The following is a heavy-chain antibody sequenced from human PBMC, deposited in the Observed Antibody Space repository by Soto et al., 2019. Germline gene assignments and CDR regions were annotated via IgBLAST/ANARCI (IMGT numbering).Heavy chain of an antibody. CDR2: IKSKTDGGTT. J-gene: IGHJ4*02. D-gene: IGHD3-3*01. Sequence: EVQLVESGGGLVKPGGSLRLSCAASGFTFSNAWMSWVRQAPGKGLEWVGRIKSKTDGGTTDYAAPVKGRFTISRDDSKNTLYLQMNSLKTEDTAVYYCTTGHRGITIFGVVIIGLVYWGQGTLVTVSS. CDR1: GFTFSNAW. V-gene: IGHV3-15*01. CDR3: TTGHRGITIFGVVIIGLVY.